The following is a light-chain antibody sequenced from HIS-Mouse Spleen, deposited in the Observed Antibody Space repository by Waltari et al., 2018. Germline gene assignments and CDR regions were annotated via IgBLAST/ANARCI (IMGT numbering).Light chain of an antibody. CDR1: ALPKKY. J-gene: IGLJ2*01. V-gene: IGLV3-10*01. CDR3: YSTDSSGNHRV. Sequence: SYELTQPPSVSVSPGQTARITCSGDALPKKYAYWYQQKSGQAPVLVIYEDRKRPSGIPERFAGSSSGTMATLTISGAQVEEEADYYCYSTDSSGNHRVFGGGTKLTVL. CDR2: EDR.